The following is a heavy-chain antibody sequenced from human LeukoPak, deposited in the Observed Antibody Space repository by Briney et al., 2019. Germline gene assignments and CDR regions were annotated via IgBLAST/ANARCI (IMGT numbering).Heavy chain of an antibody. V-gene: IGHV1-2*02. CDR3: ARGFEYSSSYEDY. J-gene: IGHJ4*02. D-gene: IGHD6-6*01. CDR1: GYTFTGYY. CDR2: INPNSGGT. Sequence: GASVKVSCKASGYTFTGYYMHWVRQAPGQGLEWMGWINPNSGGTNYAQKFQGRVTMTRDTSISTAYMELSRLRSDDTAVYYCARGFEYSSSYEDYWGQGTLVTVSS.